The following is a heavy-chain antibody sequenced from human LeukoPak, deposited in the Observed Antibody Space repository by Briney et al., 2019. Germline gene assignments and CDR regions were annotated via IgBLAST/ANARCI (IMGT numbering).Heavy chain of an antibody. CDR1: GGSISSSSYY. J-gene: IGHJ6*03. V-gene: IGHV4-61*02. CDR3: ASGEYALRYLKNYYYYMDV. Sequence: SETLSLTCTVSGGSISSSSYYWGWIRQPAGKGLEWIGRIYTSGSTNYNPSLKSRVTISVDTSKNQFSLKLSSVTAADTAVYYCASGEYALRYLKNYYYYMDVWGKGTTVTVSS. D-gene: IGHD2-8*01. CDR2: IYTSGST.